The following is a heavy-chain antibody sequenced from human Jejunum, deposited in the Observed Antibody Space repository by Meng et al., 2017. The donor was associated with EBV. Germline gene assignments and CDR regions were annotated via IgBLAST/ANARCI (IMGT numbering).Heavy chain of an antibody. CDR2: IRNKPRGYTA. CDR1: GFTFSDHY. Sequence: EVWLVEAGGGLVQPGGSLRLSCAASGFTFSDHYMDWFRQAPGKGLEWLGLIRNKPRGYTAEYAASVKGRFTISRDDSRNSLYLQMNSLKTEDTAVYYCADLGTSPLGPRGQGTLVTVSS. CDR3: ADLGTSPLGP. J-gene: IGHJ5*02. V-gene: IGHV3-72*01. D-gene: IGHD3-16*01.